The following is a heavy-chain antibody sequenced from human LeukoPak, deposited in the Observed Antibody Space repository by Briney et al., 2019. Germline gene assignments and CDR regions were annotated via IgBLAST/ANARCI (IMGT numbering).Heavy chain of an antibody. CDR2: VRYDGSNK. Sequence: AGGSLRLSCAASGFTFSSYGMHWVRQAPGKGLEWVAFVRYDGSNKYYSDSVKGRFTISRDNSQNTLYLQMNSLRAEDTAVYYCAKLVVPAAPSYYYYYYMDVWGKGTTVTVSS. D-gene: IGHD2-2*01. J-gene: IGHJ6*03. CDR1: GFTFSSYG. CDR3: AKLVVPAAPSYYYYYYMDV. V-gene: IGHV3-30*02.